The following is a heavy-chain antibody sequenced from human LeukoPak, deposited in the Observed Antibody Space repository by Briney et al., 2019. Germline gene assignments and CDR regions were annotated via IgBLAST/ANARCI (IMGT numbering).Heavy chain of an antibody. CDR2: IKQDGSEK. V-gene: IGHV3-7*05. Sequence: QPGGSLRLSCVASGXTFSSYWMSWVRQAPGKGLEWVANIKQDGSEKYYVDSVKGRFTISRDNAKNSLYLQMNSLRAEDTAVYYCAREAGIPPSTQQWPTSVDYWGQGTLATVSS. D-gene: IGHD5-18*01. CDR3: AREAGIPPSTQQWPTSVDY. CDR1: GXTFSSYW. J-gene: IGHJ4*02.